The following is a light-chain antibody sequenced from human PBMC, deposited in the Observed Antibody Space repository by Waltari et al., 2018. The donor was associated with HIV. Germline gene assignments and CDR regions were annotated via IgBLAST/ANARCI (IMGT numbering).Light chain of an antibody. CDR1: RLDNKY. Sequence: SYELTQPPSVSVSPGQTASITCSGDRLDNKYVSWYQQKPGHSPVLVIYQDKKRPSGIPGRFSGSNSGKTASLTISGTQAMDEADYYCQAWSSNTAVVFGGGTTLTVL. J-gene: IGLJ2*01. CDR2: QDK. V-gene: IGLV3-1*01. CDR3: QAWSSNTAVV.